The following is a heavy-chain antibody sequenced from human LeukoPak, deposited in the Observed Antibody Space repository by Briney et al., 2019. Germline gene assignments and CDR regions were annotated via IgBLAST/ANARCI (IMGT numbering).Heavy chain of an antibody. V-gene: IGHV1-3*01. Sequence: ASVKVSCKASGYTFTSYAMHWVRQAPGQRLEWMGWINAGNGNTKYSQKFQGRVTITRDTSASTAYMELSSLRSEDTAVYYCALSSGWFGISYYYYYYGMDVWGQGTTVTVSS. CDR3: ALSSGWFGISYYYYYYGMDV. J-gene: IGHJ6*02. D-gene: IGHD6-19*01. CDR1: GYTFTSYA. CDR2: INAGNGNT.